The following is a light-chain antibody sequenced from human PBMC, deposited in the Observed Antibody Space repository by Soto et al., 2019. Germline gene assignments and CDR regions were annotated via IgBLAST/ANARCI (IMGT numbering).Light chain of an antibody. CDR1: NSDVGGYNY. CDR3: ASYTNTITYV. V-gene: IGLV2-14*03. Sequence: QSVLTQPASVSGSPGQSITISCTGTNSDVGGYNYVSWYQQHPGKAPKLLIYDVSSRPSGLSNRFSGSKSGNTASLIISGLQAEAEADYYCASYTNTITYVFESGTKLTV. J-gene: IGLJ1*01. CDR2: DVS.